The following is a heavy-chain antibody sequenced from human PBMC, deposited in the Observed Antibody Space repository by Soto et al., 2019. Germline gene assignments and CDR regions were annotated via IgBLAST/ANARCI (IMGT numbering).Heavy chain of an antibody. J-gene: IGHJ4*02. CDR3: ARAMAVAGNFHFDY. CDR1: GGTFSSYT. D-gene: IGHD6-19*01. V-gene: IGHV1-69*02. Sequence: QVQLVQSGAEVKKPGSSVKVSCKASGGTFSSYTISWVRQAPGQGLEWMGRIIPILGIANYAQKFQGRVTITADKSTSTAYMELSSLRSEDTAVYYCARAMAVAGNFHFDYWGQGTLVTVSS. CDR2: IIPILGIA.